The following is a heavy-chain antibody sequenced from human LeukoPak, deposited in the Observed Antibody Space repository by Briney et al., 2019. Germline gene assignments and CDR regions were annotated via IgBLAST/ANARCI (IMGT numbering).Heavy chain of an antibody. V-gene: IGHV3-7*03. Sequence: GGSLLLSCVVSGFTFSNSWRSWVRQAPGKGGEWGANIKQHGSEKYYVDSVKGRFTISRDNAKNSLYLQMSSPRAEDTAVYYCARATSAYYYPDAFDIWGQGTMVTVSS. CDR2: IKQHGSEK. CDR3: ARATSAYYYPDAFDI. CDR1: GFTFSNSW. J-gene: IGHJ3*02. D-gene: IGHD3-22*01.